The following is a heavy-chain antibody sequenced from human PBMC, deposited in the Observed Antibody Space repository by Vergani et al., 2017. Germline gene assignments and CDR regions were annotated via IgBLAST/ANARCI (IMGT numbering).Heavy chain of an antibody. CDR2: IYYSGST. D-gene: IGHD3-22*01. Sequence: QMQLQESGPGLVKASETLSLTCTVSGGSVSSGSYYWSWIRQPPGKGLEWIGYIYYSGSTNYNPSLKSRVTISVDTSKNQFSLKLSSVTAADTAVYYCARLRYDSSGYYYGNYFDYWGQGTLVTVSS. V-gene: IGHV4-61*01. CDR1: GGSVSSGSYY. CDR3: ARLRYDSSGYYYGNYFDY. J-gene: IGHJ4*02.